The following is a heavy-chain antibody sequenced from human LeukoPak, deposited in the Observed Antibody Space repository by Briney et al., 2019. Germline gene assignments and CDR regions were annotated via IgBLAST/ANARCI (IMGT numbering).Heavy chain of an antibody. J-gene: IGHJ5*02. CDR1: GYIFTSYW. CDR3: ARLVDFWSGSRARNWFDP. Sequence: GESLKISCKGSGYIFTSYWIGWVRLMPGKGLEWMGIIYPGDSDTRYSPSFQGQVTISADKSISTAYLQWSSLKASDTAMYYCARLVDFWSGSRARNWFDPWGQGTLVTVSS. D-gene: IGHD3-3*01. CDR2: IYPGDSDT. V-gene: IGHV5-51*01.